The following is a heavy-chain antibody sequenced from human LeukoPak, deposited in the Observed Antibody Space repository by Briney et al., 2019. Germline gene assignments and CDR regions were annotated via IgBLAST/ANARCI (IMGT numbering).Heavy chain of an antibody. V-gene: IGHV4-38-2*02. Sequence: SETLSLTCTLSGYSIIIGDDGGWIRQPPGKGLEWIGEVKDSGSTNYNPSLQSRVTISIDTSKNQFSLKLSSVTAADTAVYYCARGRKQLWPPGARVPFDYWGQGTLVTVSS. CDR1: GYSIIIGDD. D-gene: IGHD5-18*01. CDR3: ARGRKQLWPPGARVPFDY. CDR2: VKDSGST. J-gene: IGHJ4*02.